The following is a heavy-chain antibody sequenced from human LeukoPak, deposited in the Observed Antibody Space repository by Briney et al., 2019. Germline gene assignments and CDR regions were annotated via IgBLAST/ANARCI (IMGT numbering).Heavy chain of an antibody. CDR2: IYYSGSI. Sequence: PSETLSLTCTVSGGSISSNSYYWAWIRQPPGKGLEWIGSIYYSGSIYYNPSLKSRVTTSVDTSKNQFSLKLSSVTAADTAVYYCAREWDSGITFGGIIVSWFDPWGQDILVTVSS. CDR1: GGSISSNSYY. V-gene: IGHV4-39*07. CDR3: AREWDSGITFGGIIVSWFDP. D-gene: IGHD3-16*02. J-gene: IGHJ5*02.